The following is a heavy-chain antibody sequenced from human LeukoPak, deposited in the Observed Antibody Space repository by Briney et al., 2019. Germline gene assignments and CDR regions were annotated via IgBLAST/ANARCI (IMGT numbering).Heavy chain of an antibody. D-gene: IGHD5-18*01. CDR3: ARDGYSYGYYYYGMDV. CDR1: GFTFSSYS. CDR2: ISSSSSYI. Sequence: GGSLRLSCAASGFTFSSYSMNWVRQAPGKGLEWVSSISSSSSYIYYADSVKGRFTISRDNAKNPLYLQMNSLRAEDTAVYYCARDGYSYGYYYYGMDVWGQGTTVTVSS. J-gene: IGHJ6*02. V-gene: IGHV3-21*01.